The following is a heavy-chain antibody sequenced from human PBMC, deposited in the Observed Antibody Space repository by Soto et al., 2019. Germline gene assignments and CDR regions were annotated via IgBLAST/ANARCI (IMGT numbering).Heavy chain of an antibody. CDR2: INPSGDST. Sequence: GASVKVSCKTSVFTFTSYYLHWVRQAPGQGLEWMGVINPSGDSTSYAQKFQGRVTVTRDTSTSTVYMELSSLRSEDTAVYYCARDWEFGYWGQGTLVTVSS. V-gene: IGHV1-46*01. CDR1: VFTFTSYY. D-gene: IGHD3-10*01. CDR3: ARDWEFGY. J-gene: IGHJ4*02.